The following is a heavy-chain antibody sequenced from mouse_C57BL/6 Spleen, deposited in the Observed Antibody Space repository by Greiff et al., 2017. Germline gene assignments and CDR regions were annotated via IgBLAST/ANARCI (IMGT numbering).Heavy chain of an antibody. CDR2: IWRGGST. J-gene: IGHJ4*01. CDR1: GFSLTSYG. Sequence: QVQLQQSGPGLVQPSQSLSITCTVSGFSLTSYGVHWVRQSPGKGLEWLGVIWRGGSTDYNAAFMSRLGITKDNSKSQVFFKMNSLQADDTAIYYCASIYYGYDDGVYAMDYWGQGTSVTVSS. CDR3: ASIYYGYDDGVYAMDY. D-gene: IGHD2-2*01. V-gene: IGHV2-5*01.